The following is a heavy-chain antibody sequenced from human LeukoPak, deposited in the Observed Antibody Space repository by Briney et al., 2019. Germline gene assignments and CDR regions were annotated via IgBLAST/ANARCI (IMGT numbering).Heavy chain of an antibody. Sequence: SSETLSLTCAVYGGSFSGYYWSWIRQPPGKGLEWIGYIYYSGSTNYNPSLKSRVTISVDTSKNQFSLKLSSVTAADTAVYYCARRGIWGAFREIPEDAFDIWGQGTMVTVSS. D-gene: IGHD3-10*01. CDR3: ARRGIWGAFREIPEDAFDI. J-gene: IGHJ3*02. V-gene: IGHV4-59*01. CDR2: IYYSGST. CDR1: GGSFSGYY.